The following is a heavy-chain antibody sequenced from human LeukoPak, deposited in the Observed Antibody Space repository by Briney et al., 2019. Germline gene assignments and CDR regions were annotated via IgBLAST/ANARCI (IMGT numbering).Heavy chain of an antibody. J-gene: IGHJ3*02. CDR2: INHSGST. V-gene: IGHV4-34*01. Sequence: TSETLSLTCAVYGGSFSGHYWSWIRQPPGKGLEWIGEINHSGSTNYNPSLKSRVTISLDTSKNQFSLKLSSVTAADTAVYFCARVALTVDAFDIWGQGTMVTVFS. CDR1: GGSFSGHY. CDR3: ARVALTVDAFDI. D-gene: IGHD1-20*01.